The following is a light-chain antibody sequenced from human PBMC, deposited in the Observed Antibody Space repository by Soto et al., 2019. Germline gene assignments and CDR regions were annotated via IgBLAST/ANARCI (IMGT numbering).Light chain of an antibody. Sequence: VLTQSPGTLSLSPGDRATLSCRASQRVSGSSLAWYQQKPGQAPRLLIYGAFSRATGVPDRFSGNGSGADFTLTISRLEPEDFAVYHCQQYGNSPSFGQGTKLEI. J-gene: IGKJ2*01. CDR2: GAF. V-gene: IGKV3-20*01. CDR1: QRVSGSS. CDR3: QQYGNSPS.